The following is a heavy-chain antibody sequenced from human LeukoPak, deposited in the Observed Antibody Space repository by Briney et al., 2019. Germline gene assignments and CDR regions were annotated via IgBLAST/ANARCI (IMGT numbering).Heavy chain of an antibody. CDR2: IYSDGST. V-gene: IGHV3-53*01. Sequence: GGSLRLSCTASGFTVRTNYMSWVRQAPGKGLECVSVIYSDGSTYYADSVKGRFTISRDSSKNTLDLQMNGLRVEDTAVYFCARDLGRYYGMDVWGQGTTVTVSS. CDR1: GFTVRTNY. CDR3: ARDLGRYYGMDV. J-gene: IGHJ6*02.